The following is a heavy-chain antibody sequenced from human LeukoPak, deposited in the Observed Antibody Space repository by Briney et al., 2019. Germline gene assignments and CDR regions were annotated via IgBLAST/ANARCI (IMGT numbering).Heavy chain of an antibody. Sequence: SETLSLTCTVSGGSISGYYWSWIRQPPGKGLEWIGYIYYRGNTIYNPSLKSRVTMSVDTSGNQFSLRLSSVTATDTAVYYCARHDEIPVFRNGLDVWGQGTTVTVSS. V-gene: IGHV4-59*08. CDR3: ARHDEIPVFRNGLDV. J-gene: IGHJ6*02. CDR2: IYYRGNT. D-gene: IGHD6-19*01. CDR1: GGSISGYY.